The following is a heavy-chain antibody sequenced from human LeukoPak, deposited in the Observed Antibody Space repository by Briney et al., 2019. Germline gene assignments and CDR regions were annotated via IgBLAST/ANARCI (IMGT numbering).Heavy chain of an antibody. Sequence: GGSLRLSCAASGFTFSRDWMHWVGQTPGQGLVWVSRINSDGSSTSYADSVKGRFTISRDNAKNTLYLQMNSLRAEDTALYYCARVPYYDSGSYYNVWGQGTLVTVSS. D-gene: IGHD3-10*01. J-gene: IGHJ4*02. CDR2: INSDGSST. CDR1: GFTFSRDW. CDR3: ARVPYYDSGSYYNV. V-gene: IGHV3-74*01.